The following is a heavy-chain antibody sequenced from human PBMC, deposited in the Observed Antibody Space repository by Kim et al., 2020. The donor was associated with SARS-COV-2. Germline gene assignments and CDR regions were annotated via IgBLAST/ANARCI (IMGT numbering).Heavy chain of an antibody. CDR1: GFTFSDYY. Sequence: GGSLRLSCAASGFTFSDYYMSWIRQAPGKGLEWVSYISKSGDSRHYADPVKARFTISRDNAKNSLFLQMNSLRAEDTAIYYCARVPYSGSPLDYWGQGSLVTVSS. J-gene: IGHJ4*02. V-gene: IGHV3-11*01. CDR3: ARVPYSGSPLDY. D-gene: IGHD1-26*01. CDR2: ISKSGDSR.